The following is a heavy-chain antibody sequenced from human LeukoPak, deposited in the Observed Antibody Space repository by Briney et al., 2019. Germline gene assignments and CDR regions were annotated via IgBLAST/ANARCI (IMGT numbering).Heavy chain of an antibody. CDR3: ARHRTYYYDSSAHPRGDAFDI. V-gene: IGHV5-51*01. J-gene: IGHJ3*02. CDR2: IYPGDSDT. Sequence: GESLKISCKGSGYSFTSYWIGWVRQLPGKGLEWMGIIYPGDSDTRYSPSLQGQVTISADKSISTAYLQWSSLKASDTAMYYCARHRTYYYDSSAHPRGDAFDIWGQGTMVTVSS. D-gene: IGHD3-22*01. CDR1: GYSFTSYW.